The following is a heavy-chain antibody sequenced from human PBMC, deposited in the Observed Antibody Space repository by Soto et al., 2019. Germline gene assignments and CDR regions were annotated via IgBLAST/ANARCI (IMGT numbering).Heavy chain of an antibody. Sequence: QPGGSLRLSCAASGFTFSSCAMSWVRQAPGKGLEWVSYISSSGSTIYYADSVKGRFTISRDNAKNSLYLQMNSLRAEDTAVYYCASLYGSGSYFGYYYGMDVWGQGTTVTVSS. CDR3: ASLYGSGSYFGYYYGMDV. D-gene: IGHD3-10*01. CDR1: GFTFSSCA. J-gene: IGHJ6*02. V-gene: IGHV3-48*04. CDR2: ISSSGSTI.